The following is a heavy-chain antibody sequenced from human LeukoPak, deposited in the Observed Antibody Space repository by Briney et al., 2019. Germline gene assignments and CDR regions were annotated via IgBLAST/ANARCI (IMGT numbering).Heavy chain of an antibody. CDR3: ARYRTGTTGRDWFDP. CDR1: GGSISSSSYY. V-gene: IGHV4-39*07. D-gene: IGHD1-1*01. CDR2: IYYSGST. J-gene: IGHJ5*02. Sequence: SETLSLTCTVSGGSISSSSYYWGWIRQPPGKGLEWIGSIYYSGSTYYNPSLKSRATISVDTSKNQFSLKLSSVTAADTAVYYCARYRTGTTGRDWFDPWGQGTLVTVSS.